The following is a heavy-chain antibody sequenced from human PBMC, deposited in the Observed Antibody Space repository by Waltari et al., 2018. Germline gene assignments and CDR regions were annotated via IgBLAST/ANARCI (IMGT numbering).Heavy chain of an antibody. CDR1: GYTFPSYA. CDR3: ASIAARRGDYYGMDV. Sequence: QVQLVQSGAEVKKPGASVKVSCKASGYTFPSYAMHWVLPAPGQRLEWMGWINAGNGNTKYSQKFQGRVTITRDTSASTAYMELSSLRSEDTAVYYCASIAARRGDYYGMDVWGQGTTVTVSS. D-gene: IGHD6-6*01. J-gene: IGHJ6*02. CDR2: INAGNGNT. V-gene: IGHV1-3*01.